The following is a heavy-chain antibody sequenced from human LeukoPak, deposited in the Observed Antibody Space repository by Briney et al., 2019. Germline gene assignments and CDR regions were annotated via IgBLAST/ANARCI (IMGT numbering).Heavy chain of an antibody. Sequence: SETLSLTCTVSGGSISSYYWSWIRQPAGKGLEWIGRIYTSGSTTYNPSLKGRVTMSVDTSKNQFSLKLSSVTAADTAVYYCARENYYGSGSYYPYIDYWGQGTLVTVSS. CDR3: ARENYYGSGSYYPYIDY. CDR2: IYTSGST. CDR1: GGSISSYY. J-gene: IGHJ4*02. V-gene: IGHV4-4*07. D-gene: IGHD3-10*01.